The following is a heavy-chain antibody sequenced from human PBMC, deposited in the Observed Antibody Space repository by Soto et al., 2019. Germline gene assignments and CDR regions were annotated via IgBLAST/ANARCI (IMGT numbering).Heavy chain of an antibody. CDR1: GGSISSYY. D-gene: IGHD2-15*01. CDR2: IYYSGST. J-gene: IGHJ4*02. Sequence: ASETLSLTCTVSGGSISSYYWSWIRQPPGKGLEWIGYIYYSGSTNYNPSLKSRVTISVDTSKNQFSLKLSSVTAADTAVYYCATTEYCSGGSCYSTFDSWGQGTLVTVSS. CDR3: ATTEYCSGGSCYSTFDS. V-gene: IGHV4-59*08.